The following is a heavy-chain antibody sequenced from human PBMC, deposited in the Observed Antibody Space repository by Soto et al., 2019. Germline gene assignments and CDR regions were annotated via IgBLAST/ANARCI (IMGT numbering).Heavy chain of an antibody. D-gene: IGHD3-10*02. CDR3: AINEGRDVSTFDY. Sequence: QVQLVQSGAEVKTPGSSVKVSCKASGGIFTRYDIRWVRQAPGQGLEWMGAIIPIFGTANYEQKFQGRVTITADATTSTAYMELSSLRSEDTAMYYCAINEGRDVSTFDYWGQGTLVTVSS. CDR1: GGIFTRYD. CDR2: IIPIFGTA. J-gene: IGHJ4*02. V-gene: IGHV1-69*01.